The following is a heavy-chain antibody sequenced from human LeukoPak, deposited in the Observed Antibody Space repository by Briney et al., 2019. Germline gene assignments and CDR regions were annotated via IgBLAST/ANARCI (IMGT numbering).Heavy chain of an antibody. CDR1: GGSISSYY. CDR3: ARVARRGKDSSGYCLPY. J-gene: IGHJ4*02. V-gene: IGHV4-59*01. D-gene: IGHD3-22*01. Sequence: SETLSLTCTVSGGSISSYYWSWIRQPPGKGLEWIGYIYYSGSTNYNPSLKSRVTISVDTSKNQFSLKLSSVTAADTAVYYCARVARRGKDSSGYCLPYWGQGTLVTVSS. CDR2: IYYSGST.